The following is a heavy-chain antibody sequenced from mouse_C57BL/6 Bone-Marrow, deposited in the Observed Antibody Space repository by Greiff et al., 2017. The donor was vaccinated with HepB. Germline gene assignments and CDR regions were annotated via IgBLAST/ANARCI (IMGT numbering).Heavy chain of an antibody. CDR2: ISDGGSFT. CDR1: GFTFSSYA. CDR3: AREGPYLLWLRPYYFDY. J-gene: IGHJ2*01. Sequence: EVKLVESGGGLVKPGGSLKLSCAASGFTFSSYAMSWVRQTPEKRLEWVATISDGGSFTYYPDNVKGRFTISRDNAKNNLYLQMSHLKSEDTAMYYCAREGPYLLWLRPYYFDYWGQGTTLTVSS. D-gene: IGHD2-2*01. V-gene: IGHV5-4*01.